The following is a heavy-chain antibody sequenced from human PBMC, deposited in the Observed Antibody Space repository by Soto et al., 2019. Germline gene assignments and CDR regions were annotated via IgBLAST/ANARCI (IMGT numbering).Heavy chain of an antibody. CDR2: IYHSGST. CDR1: GGSISGSNW. D-gene: IGHD3-10*01. Sequence: SETLSLTCAVSGGSISGSNWWSWVRQPPGKGLEWIGEIYHSGSTNYNPSLKSRVTISVDKSKNQFSLKLRSVTAADTAVYYCARSGGSGSYYRGYYYYGMDAWGQGTTVT. V-gene: IGHV4-4*02. CDR3: ARSGGSGSYYRGYYYYGMDA. J-gene: IGHJ6*02.